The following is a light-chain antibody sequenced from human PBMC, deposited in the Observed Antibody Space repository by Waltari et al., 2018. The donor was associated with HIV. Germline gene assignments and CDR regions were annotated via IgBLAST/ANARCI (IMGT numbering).Light chain of an antibody. J-gene: IGKJ2*01. CDR1: EILRHSNGRNS. CDR3: LQNIRAPFA. CDR2: LAS. V-gene: IGKV2-28*01. Sequence: DVLATQFPESLTVSPGETASISCRATEILRHSNGRNSLDWYVQRPGRTPRLVIYLASNRASGVPDRFVSGGSCTNFTLRISRVEPGVVGTYFCLQNIRAPFAFGQGA.